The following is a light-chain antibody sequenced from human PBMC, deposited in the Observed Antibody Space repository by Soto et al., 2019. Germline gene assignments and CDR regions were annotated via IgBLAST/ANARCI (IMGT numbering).Light chain of an antibody. V-gene: IGLV2-8*01. Sequence: QSVLTQPPSASGSPGQSVTISCTGTSSDVGGYNFVSWYQQYPGKAPKLMIYEVSKRPSGVPDRFSGSKSDNTASLTVSGLQAEDEADYYCSSYAGSDNYVFGTGTKLTVL. CDR3: SSYAGSDNYV. CDR1: SSDVGGYNF. J-gene: IGLJ1*01. CDR2: EVS.